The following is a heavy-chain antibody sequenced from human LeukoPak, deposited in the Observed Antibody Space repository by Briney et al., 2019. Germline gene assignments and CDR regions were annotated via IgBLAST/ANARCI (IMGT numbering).Heavy chain of an antibody. J-gene: IGHJ4*02. V-gene: IGHV3-7*01. Sequence: GGSLRLSCAASGFTFSSYWMSWVRQAPGKGLEWVANIKQDGSEKYYVDSVKGRFTISRDNAKNSLYLQMNSLRAEDTAVYYCARVWGRGRYVWGSYRLDYWGQGTLVTVSS. CDR2: IKQDGSEK. D-gene: IGHD3-16*02. CDR3: ARVWGRGRYVWGSYRLDY. CDR1: GFTFSSYW.